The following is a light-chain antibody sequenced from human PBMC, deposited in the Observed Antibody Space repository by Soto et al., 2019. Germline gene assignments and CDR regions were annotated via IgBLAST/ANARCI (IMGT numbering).Light chain of an antibody. CDR1: QSVSSY. Sequence: EIVLTQSPATLSLSPGERATLSCMASQSVSSYLAWYQQKPGQAPRLLIYDASSRATGVPVRFSGSGSGVAFTLTISGLQSEDFAVYHCQQYNQWPGTFGQGTKVDIK. CDR2: DAS. J-gene: IGKJ1*01. CDR3: QQYNQWPGT. V-gene: IGKV3-15*01.